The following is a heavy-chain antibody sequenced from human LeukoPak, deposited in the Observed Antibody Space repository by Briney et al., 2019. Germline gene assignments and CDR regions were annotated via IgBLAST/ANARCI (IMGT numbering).Heavy chain of an antibody. CDR1: GYSFTTYW. Sequence: GESLKISCKGSGYSFTTYWISWVRQMPGKGLEWMGIIYPGDSDTRYSPSFQGQVTISANKSTNTAYLQWSSLKASDTAIYYCARRPQLRSELDYLGQGTLVTVSS. CDR3: ARRPQLRSELDY. J-gene: IGHJ4*02. D-gene: IGHD1-7*01. V-gene: IGHV5-51*01. CDR2: IYPGDSDT.